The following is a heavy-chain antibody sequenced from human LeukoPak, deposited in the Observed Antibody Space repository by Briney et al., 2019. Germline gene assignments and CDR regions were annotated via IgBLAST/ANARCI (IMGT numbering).Heavy chain of an antibody. Sequence: TSSETLSLTCAVYGGSFSGYYWSRIRQPPGKGLEWIGEINHSGSTNYNPSLKSRVTISVDTSKNQFSLKLSSVTAADTAVYYCARWEAAADNNWFDPWGQGTLVTVSS. CDR1: GGSFSGYY. D-gene: IGHD6-13*01. CDR2: INHSGST. J-gene: IGHJ5*02. CDR3: ARWEAAADNNWFDP. V-gene: IGHV4-34*01.